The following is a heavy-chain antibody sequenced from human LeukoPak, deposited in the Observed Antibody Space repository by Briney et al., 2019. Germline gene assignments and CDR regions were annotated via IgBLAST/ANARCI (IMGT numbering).Heavy chain of an antibody. J-gene: IGHJ3*02. V-gene: IGHV3-30*02. CDR1: GFTFSSYG. D-gene: IGHD2-2*01. Sequence: PGGSLRLSCAASGFTFSSYGMHWVRQAPGKGLEWVAFIRYDGSNKYYADSVKGRFTISRDNSKNTLYLQMNSLRAEDTAVYYCATAEYQLHAGAFDIWGQGTMVTVSS. CDR3: ATAEYQLHAGAFDI. CDR2: IRYDGSNK.